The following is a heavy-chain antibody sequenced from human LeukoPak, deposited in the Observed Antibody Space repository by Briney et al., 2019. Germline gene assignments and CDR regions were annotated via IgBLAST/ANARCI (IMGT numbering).Heavy chain of an antibody. V-gene: IGHV3-23*01. J-gene: IGHJ4*02. Sequence: GGSLRLSCAASGFTFTNYVMTRVRQVPGKGLEWVSHISGSGGSSYHVDSVKGRFTISRDNSKNTLYLQMNSLRAEDTAVYYCARLGRYADYWGQGTLVTVSS. CDR2: ISGSGGSS. D-gene: IGHD3-16*01. CDR1: GFTFTNYV. CDR3: ARLGRYADY.